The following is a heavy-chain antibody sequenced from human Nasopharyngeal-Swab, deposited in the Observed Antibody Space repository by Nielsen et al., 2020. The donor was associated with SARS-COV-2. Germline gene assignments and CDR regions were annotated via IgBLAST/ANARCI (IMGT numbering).Heavy chain of an antibody. J-gene: IGHJ3*02. CDR3: ARDGPRSLYDILTGYYKPYAFDI. Sequence: RQAPGKGLEWIGYIYYSGSTYYNLSLKSRVTISVDTSKNQFSLKLSSVTAADTAVYYCARDGPRSLYDILTGYYKPYAFDIWGQGTMVTVSS. D-gene: IGHD3-9*01. V-gene: IGHV4-30-4*01. CDR2: IYYSGST.